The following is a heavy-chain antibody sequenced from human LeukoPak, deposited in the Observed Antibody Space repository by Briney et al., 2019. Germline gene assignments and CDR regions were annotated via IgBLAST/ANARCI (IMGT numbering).Heavy chain of an antibody. Sequence: SETLSLTCAVYGGSFSGYYWGWIRQPPGKGLEWIGEINHSGSTNYNPSLKSRVTISVDTSKNQFSLKLSSVTAADTAVYYCARRRWLQENFDYWGQGTLVTVSS. V-gene: IGHV4-34*01. CDR1: GGSFSGYY. J-gene: IGHJ4*02. CDR2: INHSGST. D-gene: IGHD5-24*01. CDR3: ARRRWLQENFDY.